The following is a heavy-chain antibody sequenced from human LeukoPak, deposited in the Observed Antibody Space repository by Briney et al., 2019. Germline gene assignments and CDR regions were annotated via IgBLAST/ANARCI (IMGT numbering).Heavy chain of an antibody. CDR1: GFTFSSYG. CDR2: ISYDGSNK. V-gene: IGHV3-30*18. Sequence: GRSLRLSCAASGFTFSSYGMHWVRQDPGKGLEWVAVISYDGSNKYYADSVKGRFTISRDNSKNTLYLQMNSLRAEDTAVYYCAKDDYDNGGYWGQGTLVTVSS. D-gene: IGHD4-23*01. J-gene: IGHJ4*02. CDR3: AKDDYDNGGY.